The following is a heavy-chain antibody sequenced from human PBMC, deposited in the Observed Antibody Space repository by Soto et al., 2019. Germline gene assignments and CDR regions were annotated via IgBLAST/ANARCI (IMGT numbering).Heavy chain of an antibody. J-gene: IGHJ6*02. Sequence: VESVTISCKVYGYRFTRYWIIWARQMPGKGLEWMGRIDPSDSYTNYSPSFQGHVTISADKSISTAYLQWSSLKASDTAMYYCARGIPAAGTDYGMDVWGQWTTVTV. V-gene: IGHV5-10-1*01. CDR3: ARGIPAAGTDYGMDV. CDR2: IDPSDSYT. CDR1: GYRFTRYW. D-gene: IGHD6-13*01.